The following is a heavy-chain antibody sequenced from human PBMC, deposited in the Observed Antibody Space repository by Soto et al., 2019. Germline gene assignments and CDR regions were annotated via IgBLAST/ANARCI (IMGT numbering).Heavy chain of an antibody. V-gene: IGHV1-46*01. CDR1: GDTFTEYY. CDR2: VNPSGGHT. D-gene: IGHD2-21*02. Sequence: QVQLMQSGAEVKKPGASVKVSCKASGDTFTEYYIHWVRQAPGQGLEWMGTVNPSGGHTTYAQHFLGRVTMTRDTSTSTLYMELTSLTSEDTAGYYCARGGRVVVVTAALDYWGQGTLVTVSS. CDR3: ARGGRVVVVTAALDY. J-gene: IGHJ4*02.